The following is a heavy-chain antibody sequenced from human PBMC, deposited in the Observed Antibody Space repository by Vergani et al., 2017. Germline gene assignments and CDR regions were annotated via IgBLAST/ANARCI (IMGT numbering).Heavy chain of an antibody. D-gene: IGHD4-11*01. CDR2: INSDGSST. CDR1: GFTSSSYW. V-gene: IGHV3-74*01. J-gene: IGHJ6*03. CDR3: ARDLFYSKYGYYYYYMDV. Sequence: VQLVESGGGLVQPGGSLRLSCAASGFTSSSYWMQWVRQAPGKGLVWVSRINSDGSSTSYADSVKGRFTISRDNAKNTLFLQMHSLRAEDTAVYYCARDLFYSKYGYYYYYMDVWGKGTTVTVSS.